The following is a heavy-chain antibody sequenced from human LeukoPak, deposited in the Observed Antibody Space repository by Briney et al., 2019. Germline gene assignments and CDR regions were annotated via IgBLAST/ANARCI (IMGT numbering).Heavy chain of an antibody. CDR1: DGSFSGSY. J-gene: IGHJ4*02. Sequence: KPSETLSLTCAVYDGSFSGSYWNWIRQPPGKGLEWIGEINHSGRTNYNPSLKSRVTISVDTSTNQFSLKLSSVTAADTAVFYCARHRRPRYSYGLFDYWGQGTLVTVSS. CDR2: INHSGRT. CDR3: ARHRRPRYSYGLFDY. V-gene: IGHV4-34*01. D-gene: IGHD5-18*01.